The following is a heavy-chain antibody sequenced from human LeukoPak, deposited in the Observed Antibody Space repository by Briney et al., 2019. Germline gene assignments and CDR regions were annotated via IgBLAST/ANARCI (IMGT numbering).Heavy chain of an antibody. CDR2: ISAYNGNT. CDR3: ASTTHYCSGGSCYSGYFDY. D-gene: IGHD2-15*01. Sequence: ASVKVSCKASGYTFTSYGISWVRQAPGQGLEWMGWISAYNGNTNYAQKLQGRVTMTTDTSTSTAYMELRSLRSDDTAVYYCASTTHYCSGGSCYSGYFDYWGQGTLVTVSS. CDR1: GYTFTSYG. V-gene: IGHV1-18*01. J-gene: IGHJ4*02.